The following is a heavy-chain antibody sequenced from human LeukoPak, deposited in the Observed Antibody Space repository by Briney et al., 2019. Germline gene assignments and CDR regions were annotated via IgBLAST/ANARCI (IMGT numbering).Heavy chain of an antibody. CDR2: IYYSGST. Sequence: PSETLSLTCTVSGGSISSSSYYWGWIRQPPGKGLEWIGSIYYSGSTYYNPSLKSRVTISVDTSKNQFSLKLSSVTAADTAVYYCARMVGRYGSGSYYPGLWYYYYYMDVWGKGTTVTVSS. J-gene: IGHJ6*03. D-gene: IGHD3-10*01. V-gene: IGHV4-39*07. CDR3: ARMVGRYGSGSYYPGLWYYYYYMDV. CDR1: GGSISSSSYY.